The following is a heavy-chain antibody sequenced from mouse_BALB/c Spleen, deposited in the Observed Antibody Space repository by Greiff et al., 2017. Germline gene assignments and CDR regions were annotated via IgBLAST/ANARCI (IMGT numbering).Heavy chain of an antibody. CDR3: AREDGYYGVRY. Sequence: QVQLQQPGAELVKPGASVKLSCKASGYTFTSYWMHWVKQRPGQGLEWIGEINPSNGRTNYNEKFKSKATLTVDKSSSTAYMQLSSLTSEDSAVYYCAREDGYYGVRYWGQGTTLTVSS. V-gene: IGHV1S81*02. CDR2: INPSNGRT. CDR1: GYTFTSYW. J-gene: IGHJ2*01. D-gene: IGHD2-3*01.